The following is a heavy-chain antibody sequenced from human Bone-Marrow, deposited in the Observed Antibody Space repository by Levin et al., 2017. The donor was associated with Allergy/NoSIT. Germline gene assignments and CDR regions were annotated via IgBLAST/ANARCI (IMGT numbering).Heavy chain of an antibody. J-gene: IGHJ4*02. Sequence: SETLSLTCAVYGGSFSGYYWSWIRQPPGKGLEWIGEINHSGSTNYNPSLKSRVTISVDTSKNQFSLKLSSVTAADTAVYYCARAPYYYDSSGYYPFDYWGQGTLVTVSS. CDR3: ARAPYYYDSSGYYPFDY. V-gene: IGHV4-34*01. CDR1: GGSFSGYY. CDR2: INHSGST. D-gene: IGHD3-22*01.